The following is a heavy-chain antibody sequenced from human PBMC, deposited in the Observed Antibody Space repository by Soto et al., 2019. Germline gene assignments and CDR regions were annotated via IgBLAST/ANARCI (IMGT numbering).Heavy chain of an antibody. CDR1: GFTFSDYY. D-gene: IGHD4-4*01. Sequence: PGGSLRLSCAASGFTFSDYYMSWIRQAPGKGLEWVSYISSSGSTIYYADSVKGRFTISRDNAKNSLYLQMNSLRAEDTAVYYCARAGGMTTVTTSLGAMDVWGKGTTVTVSS. J-gene: IGHJ6*03. CDR2: ISSSGSTI. V-gene: IGHV3-11*01. CDR3: ARAGGMTTVTTSLGAMDV.